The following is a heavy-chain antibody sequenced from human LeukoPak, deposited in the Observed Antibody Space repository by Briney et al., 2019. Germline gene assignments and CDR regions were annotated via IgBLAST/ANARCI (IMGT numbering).Heavy chain of an antibody. Sequence: GGSLRLSCAASGFTFNTYGMSWVRQAPGKGLEWVSGISGSGGATYYADSVKGRFTVSRDDPHNTLYLQMNSVRAEDTAVYYCTRGKGDQGWYWGQGTLVTVSS. CDR2: ISGSGGAT. V-gene: IGHV3-23*01. CDR1: GFTFNTYG. D-gene: IGHD2-15*01. CDR3: TRGKGDQGWY. J-gene: IGHJ4*02.